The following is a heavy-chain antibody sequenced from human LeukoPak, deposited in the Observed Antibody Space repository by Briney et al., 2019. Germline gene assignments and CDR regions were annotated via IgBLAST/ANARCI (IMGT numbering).Heavy chain of an antibody. CDR3: ARGRAGIAARSRSYYFDY. D-gene: IGHD6-6*01. V-gene: IGHV1-8*01. Sequence: ASVKVSCKASGYTFTSYDINWVRQATGQGLEWMGWMNPNSGNTGYAQKFQGRVTMTRNTSISTAYMELSSLRSEDTAVYYCARGRAGIAARSRSYYFDYWGQGTLVTVST. CDR2: MNPNSGNT. CDR1: GYTFTSYD. J-gene: IGHJ4*02.